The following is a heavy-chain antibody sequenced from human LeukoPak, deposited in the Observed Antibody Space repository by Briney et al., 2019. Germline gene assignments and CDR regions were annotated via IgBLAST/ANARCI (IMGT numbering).Heavy chain of an antibody. V-gene: IGHV1-18*04. CDR1: GYTFTGYY. CDR3: ARDTPQGTVTTPIMDV. D-gene: IGHD4-11*01. CDR2: ISAYNGNT. J-gene: IGHJ6*03. Sequence: EASVKVSCKASGYTFTGYYMHWVRQAPGQGLEWMGWISAYNGNTNYAQKLQGRVTMTTDTSTSTAYMELRSLRSDDTAVYYCARDTPQGTVTTPIMDVWGKGTTVTVSS.